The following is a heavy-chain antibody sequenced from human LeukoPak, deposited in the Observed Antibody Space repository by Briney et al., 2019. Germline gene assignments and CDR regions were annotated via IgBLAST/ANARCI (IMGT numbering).Heavy chain of an antibody. D-gene: IGHD2-2*02. CDR2: IYSGGST. CDR3: ARFIGYCSSTSCYNHGMDV. CDR1: GFTVSSNY. V-gene: IGHV3-53*01. J-gene: IGHJ6*02. Sequence: GGSLRLFCAASGFTVSSNYMSWVRQAPGKGLEWVSVIYSGGSTYYADSVKGRFTISRDNSKNTLYLQMNSLRAEDTAVYYCARFIGYCSSTSCYNHGMDVWGQGTTVTVSS.